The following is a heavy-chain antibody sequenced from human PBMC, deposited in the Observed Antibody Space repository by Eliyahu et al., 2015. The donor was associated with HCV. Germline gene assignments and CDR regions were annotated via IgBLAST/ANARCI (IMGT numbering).Heavy chain of an antibody. J-gene: IGHJ3*02. Sequence: EVQLVESGGGLVQPGGSLXLSCAASGFXFSNYWMXWVRQAPGKGLEWVANIKQDGSEKNYVDSVKGRFTISRDNAENSLSLQMNSLRAEDTAVYYCARGSSGRYVGAFDIWGQGTIVTVSS. CDR3: ARGSSGRYVGAFDI. D-gene: IGHD6-19*01. CDR1: GFXFSNYW. CDR2: IKQDGSEK. V-gene: IGHV3-7*03.